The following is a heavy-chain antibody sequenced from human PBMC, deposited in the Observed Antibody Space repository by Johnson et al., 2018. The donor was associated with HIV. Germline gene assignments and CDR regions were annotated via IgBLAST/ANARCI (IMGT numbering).Heavy chain of an antibody. CDR1: GLSVSSNY. J-gene: IGHJ3*02. V-gene: IGHV3-13*01. CDR2: IDTTGDT. CDR3: ARDADGYNPYDAFDI. Sequence: EQLVESGGGLVQPGGSLRLSCAASGLSVSSNYMTWVRQGPGKGLEWVSSIDTTGDTYYPDSVKGRFTISRENAKSSLYPQMHSLTVGDTAVYYCARDADGYNPYDAFDIWGQGTMVTVSS. D-gene: IGHD5-24*01.